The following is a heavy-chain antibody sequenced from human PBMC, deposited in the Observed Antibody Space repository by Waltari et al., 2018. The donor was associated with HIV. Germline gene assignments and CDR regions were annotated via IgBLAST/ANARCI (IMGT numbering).Heavy chain of an antibody. Sequence: QVQLVESGGGVVQYGRSLRLSCVASGFTFSSYGIPWVRQAPGKGLEVLAVIWYEGSNKYYADSVKGRFSISRDNSKNTVYLQMNSLRAEDTAEYYWARDSITVSGTFDYWGQGTLVTVSS. CDR3: ARDSITVSGTFDY. D-gene: IGHD6-19*01. V-gene: IGHV3-33*01. CDR2: IWYEGSNK. J-gene: IGHJ4*02. CDR1: GFTFSSYG.